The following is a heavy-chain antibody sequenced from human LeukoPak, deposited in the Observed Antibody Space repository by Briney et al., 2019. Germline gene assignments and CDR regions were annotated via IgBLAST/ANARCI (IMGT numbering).Heavy chain of an antibody. J-gene: IGHJ3*02. CDR2: IYHSGST. Sequence: NTSETLSLTCAVSGGSISSGGYSWSWIRQPPGKGLEWIGYIYHSGSTYYNPSLKSRVTISVDRSKNQISLKLSSVTAADTAVYYCARGAEMAHGAFDIWGQGTMVTVSS. CDR1: GGSISSGGYS. CDR3: ARGAEMAHGAFDI. D-gene: IGHD5-24*01. V-gene: IGHV4-30-2*01.